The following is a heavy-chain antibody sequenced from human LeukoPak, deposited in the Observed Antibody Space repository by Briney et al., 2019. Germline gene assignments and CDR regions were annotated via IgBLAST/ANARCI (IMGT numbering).Heavy chain of an antibody. CDR2: ISLSSSYI. D-gene: IGHD3-10*01. J-gene: IGHJ4*02. V-gene: IGHV3-21*04. Sequence: GGSLRLSCAASGFTFSSYSMNWVRQAPGKGLEWVSYISLSSSYIYYADSVKGRFTISRDNAKNSLYLQMNSLRAEDTAVYYCARDRVTMVRGVNYYFDYWGQGTLVTVSS. CDR3: ARDRVTMVRGVNYYFDY. CDR1: GFTFSSYS.